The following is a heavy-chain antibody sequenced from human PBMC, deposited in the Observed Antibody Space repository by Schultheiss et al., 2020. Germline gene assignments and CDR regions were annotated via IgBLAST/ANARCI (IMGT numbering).Heavy chain of an antibody. J-gene: IGHJ4*02. V-gene: IGHV3-30*03. CDR1: GFTFSSYH. CDR2: ISYDGSNK. Sequence: SLRLSCAASGFTFSSYHMHWVRQAPGKGLEWVAVISYDGSNKYYADSVKGRFTISRDNSKNTLYLQMNSLRAEDTAVYYCARNGKAVAVGYFDYWGQGTLVTVSS. CDR3: ARNGKAVAVGYFDY. D-gene: IGHD6-19*01.